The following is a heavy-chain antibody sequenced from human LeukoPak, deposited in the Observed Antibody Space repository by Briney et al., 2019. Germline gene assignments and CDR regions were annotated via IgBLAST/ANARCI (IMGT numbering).Heavy chain of an antibody. CDR3: AKDRWLGDLDYGMDV. V-gene: IGHV3-30*18. D-gene: IGHD3-10*01. CDR2: IAYDGSNR. CDR1: GFTFSSYG. J-gene: IGHJ6*04. Sequence: GGSLRLSYAASGFTFSSYGMHWVRQAPGKGLEWVAVIAYDGSNRYYADSVKGRFTISRDNSKNTVYLQMNSPRVEDTAVYHCAKDRWLGDLDYGMDVWGKGTTVTVSS.